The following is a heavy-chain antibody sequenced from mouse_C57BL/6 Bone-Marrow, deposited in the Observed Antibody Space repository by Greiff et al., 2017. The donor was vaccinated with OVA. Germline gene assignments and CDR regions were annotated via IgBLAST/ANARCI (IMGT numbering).Heavy chain of an antibody. CDR3: ASARSYYAMDY. CDR2: IDPSDSYT. Sequence: QVQLKQPGAELVMPGASVKLSCKASGYTFTSYWMHWVKQRPGQGLEWIGEIDPSDSYTNYNQKFKGKSTLTVDKSSSTAYMQLSSLTSEDSAVYYCASARSYYAMDYWGQGTSVTVSS. CDR1: GYTFTSYW. J-gene: IGHJ4*01. V-gene: IGHV1-69*01.